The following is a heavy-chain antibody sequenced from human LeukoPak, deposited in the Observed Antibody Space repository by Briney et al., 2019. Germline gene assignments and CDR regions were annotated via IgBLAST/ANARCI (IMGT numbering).Heavy chain of an antibody. V-gene: IGHV3-21*04. D-gene: IGHD7-27*01. CDR1: GFTFSSYS. Sequence: GGSLRLSCAASGFTFSSYSMNWVRQAPGKGLEWVSTISGSGAGTYYADSVNGRFTISRDNAKNALYLQMNSLRAGDTAVYYCVRTLGDAWGQGTLVTVSS. J-gene: IGHJ5*02. CDR2: ISGSGAGT. CDR3: VRTLGDA.